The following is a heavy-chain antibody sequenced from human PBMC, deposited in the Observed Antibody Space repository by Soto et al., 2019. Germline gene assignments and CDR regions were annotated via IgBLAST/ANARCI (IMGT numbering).Heavy chain of an antibody. D-gene: IGHD3-9*01. CDR2: IIPIFGTA. V-gene: IGHV1-69*01. CDR1: GGTFSSYA. CDR3: AAREPDILAYYYYYGMDV. Sequence: QVQLVQSGAEVKKPGSSVKVSCKASGGTFSSYAISWVRQAPGQGLEWMGGIIPIFGTANYAQKFQGRVTITADESTSTAYMERSSLRSEYTAVYYCAAREPDILAYYYYYGMDVWGQGTTVTVSS. J-gene: IGHJ6*02.